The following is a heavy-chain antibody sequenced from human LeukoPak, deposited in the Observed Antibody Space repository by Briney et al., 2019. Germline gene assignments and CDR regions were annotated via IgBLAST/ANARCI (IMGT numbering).Heavy chain of an antibody. D-gene: IGHD3-16*02. CDR1: GGSISSSSYY. J-gene: IGHJ4*02. V-gene: IGHV4-39*01. CDR3: ARGFYDYVWGSYPPDY. CDR2: IYYSGST. Sequence: SETLSLTCTVSGGSISSSSYYWGWIRQPPGKGLEWIGSIYYSGSTYYNPSLKSRITISLDTSKNQFSLKLNSVTAADTAVYYCARGFYDYVWGSYPPDYWGQGTLVTVSS.